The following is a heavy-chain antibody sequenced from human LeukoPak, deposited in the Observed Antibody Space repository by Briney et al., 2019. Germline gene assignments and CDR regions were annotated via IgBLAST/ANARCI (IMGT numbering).Heavy chain of an antibody. CDR1: GFTFRSYG. Sequence: GGSLRLSCAASGFTFRSYGMHWVRQAPGKGLEWVAVIWSDGSNKFYADSVKGRLTISRDNSKNTLYMQMNSLKAEDTAVYYCARGADYFDYWGQGTLVTVSS. V-gene: IGHV3-33*01. J-gene: IGHJ4*02. CDR3: ARGADYFDY. CDR2: IWSDGSNK.